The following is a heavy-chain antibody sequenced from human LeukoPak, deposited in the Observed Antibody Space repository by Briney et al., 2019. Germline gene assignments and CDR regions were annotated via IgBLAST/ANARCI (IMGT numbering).Heavy chain of an antibody. Sequence: PSQTLSLTCTVSGGSFSTYYWSWIRQPAGKGLEWIGHIYTSGSTNYNPSLKSRVTKSVDTSKNQFSLNLSSVTAADTAVYYCARGPTTVVRTFDHWGQGTLVTVSS. CDR3: ARGPTTVVRTFDH. J-gene: IGHJ4*02. CDR2: IYTSGST. V-gene: IGHV4-4*07. D-gene: IGHD4-23*01. CDR1: GGSFSTYY.